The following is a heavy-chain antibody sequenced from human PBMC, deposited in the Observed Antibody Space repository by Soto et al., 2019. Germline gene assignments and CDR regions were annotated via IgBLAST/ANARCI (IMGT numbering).Heavy chain of an antibody. D-gene: IGHD6-25*01. V-gene: IGHV4-34*01. J-gene: IGHJ5*02. CDR2: INHSGST. CDR1: GGSFSGYY. Sequence: PSETLSLTCAVYGGSFSGYYWSWIRQPPGKGLEWIGEINHSGSTNYNPSLESRVTISVDTSKNQFSLKLSSVTAADTAVYYCARGLKRRQGNNWFDPWGQGTLVTVSS. CDR3: ARGLKRRQGNNWFDP.